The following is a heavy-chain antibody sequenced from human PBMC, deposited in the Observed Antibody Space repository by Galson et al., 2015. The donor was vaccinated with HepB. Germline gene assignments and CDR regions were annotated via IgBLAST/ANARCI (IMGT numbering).Heavy chain of an antibody. Sequence: SLRLSCAASGFTFSSYGMHWVRQAPGKGLEWVAVIWYDGSNKYYADSVKSRFTISRDNSKNTLYLQMNSLRAEDTAVYYCARDPEEDGYNYGGFDYWGQGTLVTVSS. CDR1: GFTFSSYG. CDR2: IWYDGSNK. V-gene: IGHV3-33*01. J-gene: IGHJ4*02. D-gene: IGHD5-24*01. CDR3: ARDPEEDGYNYGGFDY.